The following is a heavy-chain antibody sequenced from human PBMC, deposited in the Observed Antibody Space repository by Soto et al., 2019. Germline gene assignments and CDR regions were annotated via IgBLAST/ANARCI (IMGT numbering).Heavy chain of an antibody. D-gene: IGHD1-26*01. V-gene: IGHV3-15*07. CDR2: IKSKSGGGTT. Sequence: GGSLRLSCAASGFTFSNAGMNWVRQAPGKGLEWVARIKSKSGGGTTDYAAPVKGRFTISRNDSKNTLYLQMNSLKTADAAVYYCTTDLCYGGNRDYWGQGTLVTVSS. J-gene: IGHJ4*02. CDR1: GFTFSNAG. CDR3: TTDLCYGGNRDY.